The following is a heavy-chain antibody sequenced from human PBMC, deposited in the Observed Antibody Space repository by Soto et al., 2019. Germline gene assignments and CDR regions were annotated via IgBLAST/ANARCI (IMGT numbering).Heavy chain of an antibody. CDR3: AAHFIVATIYVGY. V-gene: IGHV1-24*01. D-gene: IGHD5-12*01. Sequence: ASVKVSCKVSGYTLAELSMDWVRQAPGKGLEWMGGFDPEDGETLYAQKFQGRVTMTEDTSTDTAYMELSSLRSEDTAVYYCAAHFIVATIYVGYWGQGTPVTVSS. J-gene: IGHJ4*02. CDR1: GYTLAELS. CDR2: FDPEDGET.